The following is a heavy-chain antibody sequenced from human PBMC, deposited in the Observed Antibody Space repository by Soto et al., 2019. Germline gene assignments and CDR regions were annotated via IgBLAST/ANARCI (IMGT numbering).Heavy chain of an antibody. D-gene: IGHD2-2*03. CDR3: AKDNDLDRDGPFDY. Sequence: EVQLVESGGGSVQPGRSLRLSCAASGFSFDDYGMHWVRQGPGKGLEWVSGISWNSGDIYYADSVKGRITISRANAKRSLYLQINSLRTEDTALYYCAKDNDLDRDGPFDYWGQGILVTVSS. V-gene: IGHV3-9*01. CDR2: ISWNSGDI. CDR1: GFSFDDYG. J-gene: IGHJ4*02.